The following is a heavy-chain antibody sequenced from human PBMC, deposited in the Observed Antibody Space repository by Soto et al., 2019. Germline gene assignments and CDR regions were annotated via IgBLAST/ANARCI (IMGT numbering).Heavy chain of an antibody. Sequence: QVQLQESGPGLVKPSGTLSLTCAVSGGSISSSNWWSWVRQPPGKGLEWIGEIYHSGSTNYNPSLKSRVTISVDKSKSQFSLKLSSVTAADTAVYYCASRSGGSWYYYYGMDVWGQGTTVTVSS. CDR2: IYHSGST. J-gene: IGHJ6*02. CDR1: GGSISSSNW. D-gene: IGHD6-13*01. CDR3: ASRSGGSWYYYYGMDV. V-gene: IGHV4-4*02.